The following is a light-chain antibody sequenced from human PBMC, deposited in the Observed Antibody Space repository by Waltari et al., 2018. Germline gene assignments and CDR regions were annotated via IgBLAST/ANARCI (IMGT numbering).Light chain of an antibody. J-gene: IGKJ2*01. CDR1: QSVGSY. Sequence: EIVLTQSPDTLSLSPGDTATLSCRASQSVGSYLAWYQHKPGQPPRLLIYDASNRATGVPARFRGSGSGTDFTLTINSLEAEDFAVYYCQQRSNWTPHTFGQGARLEIK. CDR2: DAS. CDR3: QQRSNWTPHT. V-gene: IGKV3-11*01.